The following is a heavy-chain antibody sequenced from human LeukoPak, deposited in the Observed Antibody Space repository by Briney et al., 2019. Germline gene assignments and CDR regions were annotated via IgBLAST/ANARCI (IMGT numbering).Heavy chain of an antibody. V-gene: IGHV4-59*01. CDR1: GGSISSDY. Sequence: PSETLSLTCTVSGGSISSDYWSWIRQPPGKGLEWIGYIYCRGSTNYNPSLKSRVTISVDTSKNQFSLKLSSVTAADTAVYYCARLSGYSSGHYYSEYWGQGTLVTVSS. CDR3: ARLSGYSSGHYYSEY. D-gene: IGHD3-22*01. J-gene: IGHJ4*02. CDR2: IYCRGST.